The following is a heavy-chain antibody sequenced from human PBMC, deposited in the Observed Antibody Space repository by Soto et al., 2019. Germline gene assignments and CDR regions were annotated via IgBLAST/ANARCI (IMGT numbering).Heavy chain of an antibody. D-gene: IGHD6-13*01. CDR2: ISRSSSNI. J-gene: IGHJ6*02. Sequence: EVQLVESGGGLVKPGGSLRLSCAASGFNFSSYSMNWVRQAPGKGLEWVSSISRSSSNIYYVDSVKGRFTISRDNAKNSLYLQMSSLRAEDTAVYYCARYLKVAAAGTGYYYYGMDVWGQGTTVTVSS. CDR1: GFNFSSYS. CDR3: ARYLKVAAAGTGYYYYGMDV. V-gene: IGHV3-21*01.